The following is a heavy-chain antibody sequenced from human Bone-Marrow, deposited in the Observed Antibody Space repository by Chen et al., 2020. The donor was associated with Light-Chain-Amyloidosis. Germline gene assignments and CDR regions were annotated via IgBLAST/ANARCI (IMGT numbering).Heavy chain of an antibody. J-gene: IGHJ4*02. CDR2: ISGSGGST. CDR1: GFTFSSYA. D-gene: IGHD3-22*01. Sequence: EVQLLESGGGLVQPGGSLRLSCAASGFTFSSYAMSWVRQAPGQGLEWVSAISGSGGSTYYADSVKGRFTISRDNSKNTLYLQMNSLRAEDTAVYYCAKDRGYYDSSGYPATYFDYWGQGTLVTVSS. CDR3: AKDRGYYDSSGYPATYFDY. V-gene: IGHV3-23*01.